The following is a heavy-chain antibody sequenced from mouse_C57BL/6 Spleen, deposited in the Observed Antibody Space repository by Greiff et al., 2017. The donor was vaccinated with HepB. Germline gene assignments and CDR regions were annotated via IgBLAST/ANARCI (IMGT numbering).Heavy chain of an antibody. J-gene: IGHJ3*01. CDR1: GYTFTSYW. CDR2: IYPGSGST. D-gene: IGHD2-3*01. Sequence: QVQLQQPGAELVKPGASVKMSCKASGYTFTSYWITWVKQRPGQGLEWIGDIYPGSGSTNYNEKFKSKATLTVDTSSSTAYMQLSSLTSADSAVYYWARWEAQGGYYLLYWGQGTLVTVSA. V-gene: IGHV1-55*01. CDR3: ARWEAQGGYYLLY.